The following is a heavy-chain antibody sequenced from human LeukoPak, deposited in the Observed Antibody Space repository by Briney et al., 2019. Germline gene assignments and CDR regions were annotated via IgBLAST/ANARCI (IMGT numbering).Heavy chain of an antibody. Sequence: MTSETLSLTCAVYGGSFSSYYWSWIRQPPGKGLEWIGEINHYGITNYNPSLKSRVTISLGTSEDQFSLKLTSVTAADTAVYFCASHVDTAMTYPFDYWGQGSLVTVSS. CDR2: INHYGIT. CDR3: ASHVDTAMTYPFDY. D-gene: IGHD5-18*01. V-gene: IGHV4-34*01. CDR1: GGSFSSYY. J-gene: IGHJ4*02.